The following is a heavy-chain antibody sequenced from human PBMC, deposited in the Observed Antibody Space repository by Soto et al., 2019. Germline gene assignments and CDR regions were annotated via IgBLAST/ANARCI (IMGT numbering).Heavy chain of an antibody. CDR1: GFTFSSYS. J-gene: IGHJ3*02. Sequence: GSLRLSCAASGFTFSSYSMNWVRQAPGKGLEWVAVIWYDGSNKVYADSVKGRFTISRDNSKNTLYLQMNSLRAEDTAVYYCARDLSGDYGALDTWGQGTMVTVSS. D-gene: IGHD4-17*01. V-gene: IGHV3-33*08. CDR2: IWYDGSNK. CDR3: ARDLSGDYGALDT.